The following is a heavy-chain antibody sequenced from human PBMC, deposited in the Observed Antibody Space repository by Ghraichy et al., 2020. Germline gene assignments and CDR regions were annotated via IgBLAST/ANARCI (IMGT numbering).Heavy chain of an antibody. CDR2: ISSRSSYI. CDR3: ARDGYFFDTTGSYNGMDV. J-gene: IGHJ6*02. V-gene: IGHV3-21*01. Sequence: GGSLRLSCAASGFTFSSFSMNWVRQAPGKGLEWVSSISSRSSYIYYADSVKGRFTISRDNAKNSLYLQMNSLRAEDTAVYYCARDGYFFDTTGSYNGMDVWGQGTTVTVSS. D-gene: IGHD1-26*01. CDR1: GFTFSSFS.